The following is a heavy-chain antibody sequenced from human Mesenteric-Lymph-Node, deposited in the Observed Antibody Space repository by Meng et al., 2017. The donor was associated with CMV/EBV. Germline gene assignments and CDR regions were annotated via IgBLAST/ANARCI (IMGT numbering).Heavy chain of an antibody. V-gene: IGHV3-19*01. Sequence: GESLKISCAASGFTFSSYGMNWVRQAPGKGLEWVSGVSWNGSRTHYADSVRGRFTISRDNAKNSLYLQMSSLTAEDTAVYFCASNPPAADYWGQGTLVTVSS. J-gene: IGHJ4*02. D-gene: IGHD2-2*01. CDR1: GFTFSSYG. CDR3: ASNPPAADY. CDR2: VSWNGSRT.